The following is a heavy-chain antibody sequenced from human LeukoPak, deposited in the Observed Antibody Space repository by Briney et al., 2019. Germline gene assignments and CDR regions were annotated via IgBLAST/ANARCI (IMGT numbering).Heavy chain of an antibody. Sequence: SETLSLTCTVSGASISKDYWAWIRQPPGKGLEWIGYVIHSDFNKANGDITNYNPSLESRVTTSRDTPKNQFSLTLSSMTAADTATHYCVGASVDSGGAFDVWGQGTVVTVSS. CDR1: GASISKDY. CDR3: VGASVDSGGAFDV. CDR2: VIHSDFNKANGDIT. V-gene: IGHV4-59*01. D-gene: IGHD5-12*01. J-gene: IGHJ3*01.